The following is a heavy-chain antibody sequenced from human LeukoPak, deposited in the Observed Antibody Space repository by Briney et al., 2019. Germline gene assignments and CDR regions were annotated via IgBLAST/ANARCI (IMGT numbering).Heavy chain of an antibody. CDR2: IGSSGAIR. J-gene: IGHJ4*02. CDR1: GFPFSVYE. V-gene: IGHV3-48*03. CDR3: ALLAVASDFDY. Sequence: PGGSLRLSCAVSGFPFSVYEMNWVRQAPGKGLEWVSSIGSSGAIRHYADSVKGRFSISRDNAENSLFLQMNSLRVEDTGIYYCALLAVASDFDYWGQGALVTVSS. D-gene: IGHD6-19*01.